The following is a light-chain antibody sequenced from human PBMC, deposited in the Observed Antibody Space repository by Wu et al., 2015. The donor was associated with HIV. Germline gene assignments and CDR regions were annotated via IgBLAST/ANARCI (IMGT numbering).Light chain of an antibody. CDR1: QSVSSNF. V-gene: IGKV3-20*01. CDR3: QQYRDWSWT. Sequence: EIVLTQSPGTLSLSPGEKATLSCRASQSVSSNFLAWYQQRPGQAPRLLIYGAASRATGIPGRFSGSGSGTAFTLTISSLQSEDLTVYYCQQYRDWSWTFGQGTKVEFK. CDR2: GAA. J-gene: IGKJ1*01.